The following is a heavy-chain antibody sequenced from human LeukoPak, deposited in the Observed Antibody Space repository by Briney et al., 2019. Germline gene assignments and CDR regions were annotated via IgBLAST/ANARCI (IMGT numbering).Heavy chain of an antibody. CDR3: AKDRVGSSGWYSPTIFDY. CDR1: GFTFSSYS. V-gene: IGHV3-21*04. Sequence: PGGSLRLSCAASGFTFSSYSMNWVRQAPGKGLEWVSSISSSSSYIYYADSVKGRFTISRDNSKSTLYLQMNSLRAEDTAVYYCAKDRVGSSGWYSPTIFDYWGQGTLVTVSS. CDR2: ISSSSSYI. D-gene: IGHD6-19*01. J-gene: IGHJ4*02.